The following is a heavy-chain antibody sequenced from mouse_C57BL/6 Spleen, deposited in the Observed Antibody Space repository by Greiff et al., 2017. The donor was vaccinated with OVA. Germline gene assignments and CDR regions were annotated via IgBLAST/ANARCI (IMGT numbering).Heavy chain of an antibody. J-gene: IGHJ1*03. CDR1: GYTFTDYY. CDR2: INPNNGGT. V-gene: IGHV1-26*01. CDR3: ARKDPYWYFDV. Sequence: EVQLQQSGPELVKPGASVKISCKASGYTFTDYYMNWVKQSHGKSLEWIGDINPNNGGTSYNQKFKGKATLTVDKSSSTAYMELRSLTSEDSAVYYCARKDPYWYFDVWGTGTTVTVSS.